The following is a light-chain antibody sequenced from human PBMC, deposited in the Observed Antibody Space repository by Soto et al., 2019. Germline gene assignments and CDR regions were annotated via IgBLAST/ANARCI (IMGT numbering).Light chain of an antibody. J-gene: IGKJ2*01. Sequence: EIVLTQSPGTLSLSPGERATLSCRASQSVSSSYLAWYQQKPGQAPRLLIYGASSRATGIPDRFSGSGSGTDFTLTNSRLEPEDSAVYYCQQYGSSGYTFGQGTKLEIK. CDR1: QSVSSSY. CDR3: QQYGSSGYT. V-gene: IGKV3-20*01. CDR2: GAS.